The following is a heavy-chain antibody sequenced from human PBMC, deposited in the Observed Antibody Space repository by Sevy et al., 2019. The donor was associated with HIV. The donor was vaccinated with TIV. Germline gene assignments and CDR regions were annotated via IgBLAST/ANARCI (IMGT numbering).Heavy chain of an antibody. CDR1: GGSISSSSYD. V-gene: IGHV4-39*02. CDR2: IYYSGST. D-gene: IGHD6-13*01. CDR3: ARDNPGEQLAEYFQH. J-gene: IGHJ1*01. Sequence: SETLSLTCTVSGGSISSSSYDWGWIRQPPGKGLEWIGSIYYSGSTYYNPSLKSRVTISVDTSKNQFSLKLSSVTAADTAVYYCARDNPGEQLAEYFQHWGQGTLVTVSS.